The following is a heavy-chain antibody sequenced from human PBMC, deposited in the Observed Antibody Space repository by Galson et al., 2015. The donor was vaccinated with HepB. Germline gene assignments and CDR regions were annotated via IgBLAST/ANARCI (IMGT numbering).Heavy chain of an antibody. J-gene: IGHJ6*02. CDR3: ARDKMPRCYSPSGYYYAMDV. Sequence: SVKVSCKASGGSFSSFAISWVRQAPGQGLEWMGGIIPILGTANYAQRFQGRVKISADESTSTAYVELSSLRSEDTAVYYCARDKMPRCYSPSGYYYAMDVWGQGTSVTVSS. D-gene: IGHD2-15*01. CDR2: IIPILGTA. CDR1: GGSFSSFA. V-gene: IGHV1-69*13.